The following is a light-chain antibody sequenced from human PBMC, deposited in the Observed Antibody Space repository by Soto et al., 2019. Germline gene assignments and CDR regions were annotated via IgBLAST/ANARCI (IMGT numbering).Light chain of an antibody. CDR3: SSYASSSTLYV. CDR1: SSDVGDYY. J-gene: IGLJ1*01. Sequence: QSALTQPASVSGSPGQSITISCTGTSSDVGDYYVSWYQQHPGKAPKLMIYDVSNWPSGVSNRFSGSKSGNTASLTISGLQAEDEADYYCSSYASSSTLYVFGTGTKVTVL. CDR2: DVS. V-gene: IGLV2-14*03.